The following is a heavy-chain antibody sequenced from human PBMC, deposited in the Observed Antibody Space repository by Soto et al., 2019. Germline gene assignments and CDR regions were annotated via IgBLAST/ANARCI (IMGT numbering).Heavy chain of an antibody. CDR3: AIDLWGYTH. Sequence: EVQLLESGGGLVQPGGSLRLSCTASGFTFSDHAMTWVRQAPGKGLEWLSGISGGGSGAYYADSVKGRFTVSRANSNDTLFLQMDSLRVEETSVYNCAIDLWGYTHWGQGAVVTVSS. J-gene: IGHJ4*02. V-gene: IGHV3-23*01. D-gene: IGHD3-16*01. CDR1: GFTFSDHA. CDR2: ISGGGSGA.